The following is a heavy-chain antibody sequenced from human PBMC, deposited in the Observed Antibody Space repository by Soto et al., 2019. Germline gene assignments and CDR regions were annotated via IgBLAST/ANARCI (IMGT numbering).Heavy chain of an antibody. D-gene: IGHD3-3*01. J-gene: IGHJ6*02. CDR1: GFTFSSYA. CDR3: AKCLRFLERNYYGMDV. V-gene: IGHV3-23*01. CDR2: ISGSGGST. Sequence: GGSLRLSCAASGFTFSSYAMSWVRQAPGKGLEWVSAISGSGGSTYYADSVKGRFTISRDNSKNTLYLQMNSLRAEDTAVYYCAKCLRFLERNYYGMDVWGQGTTVTVSS.